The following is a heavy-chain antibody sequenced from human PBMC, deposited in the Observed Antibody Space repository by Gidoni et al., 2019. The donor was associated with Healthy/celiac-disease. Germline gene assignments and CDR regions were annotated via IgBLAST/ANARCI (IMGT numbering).Heavy chain of an antibody. V-gene: IGHV3-21*01. CDR3: ARTIVVVTAIPPYYYYGMDV. CDR1: GCTFSRYS. J-gene: IGHJ6*02. CDR2: ISSSSSYI. D-gene: IGHD2-21*02. Sequence: EVQLVESGGGLVKPGGSLRLSCAASGCTFSRYSMNWVRQAPGKGLEWVSSISSSSSYIYYADSVKGRFTISRDNAKNSLYLQMNSLRAEDTAVYYCARTIVVVTAIPPYYYYGMDVWGQGTTVTVSS.